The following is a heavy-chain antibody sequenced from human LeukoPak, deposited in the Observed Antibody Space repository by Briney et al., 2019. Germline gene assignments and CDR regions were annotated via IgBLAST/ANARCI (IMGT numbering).Heavy chain of an antibody. J-gene: IGHJ3*02. CDR3: AREIKSFGYYDSSGYYRGSAFDI. V-gene: IGHV3-48*03. CDR1: GFTFSSYE. D-gene: IGHD3-22*01. CDR2: ISRSGSNI. Sequence: GGSLRLSCAASGFTFSSYEMNWVRQAPGKGLEWVAYISRSGSNIYYAGSVKGRFTISRDNAKKSLYLQMNSLRAEDTAVYYCAREIKSFGYYDSSGYYRGSAFDIWGQGTMVTVSS.